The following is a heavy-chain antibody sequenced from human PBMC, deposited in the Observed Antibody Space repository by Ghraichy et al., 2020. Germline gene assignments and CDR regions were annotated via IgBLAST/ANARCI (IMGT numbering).Heavy chain of an antibody. J-gene: IGHJ4*02. CDR2: IYYSGST. Sequence: SETLSLTCTVSGGSISSYYWSWIRQPPGKGLEWIGYIYYSGSTNYNPSLKSRVTISVDTSKNQFSLKLSSVTAADTAVYYCARLSQGSLGNPLDYWGQGTLVTVSS. D-gene: IGHD7-27*01. V-gene: IGHV4-59*08. CDR1: GGSISSYY. CDR3: ARLSQGSLGNPLDY.